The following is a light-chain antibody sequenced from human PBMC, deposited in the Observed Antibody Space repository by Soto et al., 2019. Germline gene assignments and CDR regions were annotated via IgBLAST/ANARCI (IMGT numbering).Light chain of an antibody. CDR1: QSVSSSY. CDR2: GAS. J-gene: IGKJ3*01. CDR3: QQYGSSRFT. Sequence: EIVLTQSPGTLSLSPGERATLSCRASQSVSSSYLAWYQQKPGQAPRLLIYGASSRATGITDRFSGSGSGTVFTLTIIRLEPEDFAVYYCQQYGSSRFTFGPGTKVDIK. V-gene: IGKV3-20*01.